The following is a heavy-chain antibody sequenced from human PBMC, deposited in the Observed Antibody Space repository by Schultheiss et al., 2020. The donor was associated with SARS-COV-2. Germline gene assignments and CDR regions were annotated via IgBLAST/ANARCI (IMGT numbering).Heavy chain of an antibody. J-gene: IGHJ5*02. CDR3: ARGRKNIAARLYNWFDP. V-gene: IGHV4-4*02. CDR2: IFPGGST. D-gene: IGHD6-13*01. CDR1: GFTFSSYA. Sequence: AGSLRLSCTASGFTFSSYAMHWVRQPPGKGLEWIGEIFPGGSTNYSPSLRSRVTISLDKSKNHFSLKLTSVTAADTAVYYCARGRKNIAARLYNWFDPWGQGTLVTVSS.